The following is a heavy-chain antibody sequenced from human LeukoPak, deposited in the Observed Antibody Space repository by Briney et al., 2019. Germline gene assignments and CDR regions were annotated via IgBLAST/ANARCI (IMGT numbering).Heavy chain of an antibody. Sequence: SETLSLTCTVSGGSISSYYWSWIRQPPGKGLEWIGEINHSGSTNYNPSLKSRVTISVDTSKNQFSLKLSSVTAADTAVYYCASTRVVGYYYMDVWGKGTTVTVSS. CDR2: INHSGST. CDR1: GGSISSYY. V-gene: IGHV4-34*01. D-gene: IGHD2-15*01. J-gene: IGHJ6*03. CDR3: ASTRVVGYYYMDV.